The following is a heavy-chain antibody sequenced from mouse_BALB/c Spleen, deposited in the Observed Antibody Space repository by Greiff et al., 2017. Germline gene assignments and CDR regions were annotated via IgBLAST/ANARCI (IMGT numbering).Heavy chain of an antibody. Sequence: EVQVVESGGGLVKPGGSLKLSCAASGFTFSSYAMSWVRQTPEKRLEWVASISSGGSTYYPDSVKGRFTISRDNARNILYLQMSSLRSEDTAMYYCARAVDAMDYWGQGTSVTVSS. CDR3: ARAVDAMDY. CDR1: GFTFSSYA. CDR2: ISSGGST. J-gene: IGHJ4*01. V-gene: IGHV5-6-5*01. D-gene: IGHD1-1*01.